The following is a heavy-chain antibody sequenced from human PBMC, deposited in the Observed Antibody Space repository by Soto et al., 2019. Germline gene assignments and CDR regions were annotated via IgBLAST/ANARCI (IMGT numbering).Heavy chain of an antibody. Sequence: ASVKVSCKASGYTFASYAMHWVRQAPGQRLEWMGWINAGNGNTKYSQKFQGRVTITRDTSASTAYMELSSLRSEDTAVYYCARDRGYSYGYGNWFDPWGQGTLVTVSS. V-gene: IGHV1-3*01. CDR1: GYTFASYA. J-gene: IGHJ5*02. CDR3: ARDRGYSYGYGNWFDP. CDR2: INAGNGNT. D-gene: IGHD5-18*01.